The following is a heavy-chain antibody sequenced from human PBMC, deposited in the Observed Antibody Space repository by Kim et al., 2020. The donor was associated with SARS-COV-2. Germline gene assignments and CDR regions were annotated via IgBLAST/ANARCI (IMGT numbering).Heavy chain of an antibody. J-gene: IGHJ4*02. D-gene: IGHD3-9*01. CDR1: GGSFSGYY. V-gene: IGHV4-34*01. CDR3: ARVYRPILTGYYRLDY. Sequence: SETLSLTCAVYGGSFSGYYWSWIRQPPGKGLEWIGEINHSGSTNYNPSLKSRVTISVDTSKNQFSLKLSSVTAADTAVYYCARVYRPILTGYYRLDYWGQGTLVTVSS. CDR2: INHSGST.